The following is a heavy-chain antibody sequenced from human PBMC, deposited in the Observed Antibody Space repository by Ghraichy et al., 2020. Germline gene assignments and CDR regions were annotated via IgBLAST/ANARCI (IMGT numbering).Heavy chain of an antibody. CDR3: AKYHCSSTSCYAEGGFDY. Sequence: LSLTCAASGFTFSNYAMIWVRQAPGKGLEWVSAISGNGGSTYYADSVKGRFSISRDNSKNTLFLQMNTLRADDTAVYSCAKYHCSSTSCYAEGGFDYWGQGTLVTVSS. CDR2: ISGNGGST. J-gene: IGHJ4*02. V-gene: IGHV3-23*01. CDR1: GFTFSNYA. D-gene: IGHD2-2*01.